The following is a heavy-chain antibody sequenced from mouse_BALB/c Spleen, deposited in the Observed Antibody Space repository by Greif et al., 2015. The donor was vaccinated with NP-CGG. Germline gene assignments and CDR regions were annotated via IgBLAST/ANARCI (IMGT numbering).Heavy chain of an antibody. CDR1: GFNIKDTY. V-gene: IGHV14-3*02. Sequence: VQLQQSGAELVKPGASVKLSCTASGFNIKDTYMHWVKQRPEQGPEWIGRIDPANGNTKYDPKFQGKATITADTSSNTAYLQLSSLTSEDTAVYYCAPLYYDYDFAYWGQGTLVTVSA. CDR3: APLYYDYDFAY. D-gene: IGHD2-4*01. J-gene: IGHJ3*01. CDR2: IDPANGNT.